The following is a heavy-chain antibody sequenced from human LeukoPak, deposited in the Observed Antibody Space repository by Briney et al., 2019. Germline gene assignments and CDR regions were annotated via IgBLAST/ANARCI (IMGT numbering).Heavy chain of an antibody. CDR1: GFTFSSYW. CDR2: INSDGSST. V-gene: IGHV3-74*01. Sequence: PGGSLRLSCAASGFTFSSYWMHWVRQAPGKGLVWVSRINSDGSSTSYADSVKGRFTISRDNAKNTLYLQMNSLRAEDTAVYYCARDPPYRSGGSCYSDYFDYWGQGTLVTVSS. J-gene: IGHJ4*02. D-gene: IGHD2-15*01. CDR3: ARDPPYRSGGSCYSDYFDY.